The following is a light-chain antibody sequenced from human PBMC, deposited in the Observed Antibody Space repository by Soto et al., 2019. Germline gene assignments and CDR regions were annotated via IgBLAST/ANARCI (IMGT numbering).Light chain of an antibody. CDR1: QGIRDA. Sequence: DIQMTQSPSSLSASVGDRVTITCRASQGIRDALGWYQQKPGKAPKRLIYAASSLQSGVPSRFRGRGSGTEFTLTISSLQPEDFATYYCLQHNSYPQTFGQGTKVEIK. CDR3: LQHNSYPQT. J-gene: IGKJ1*01. V-gene: IGKV1-17*01. CDR2: AAS.